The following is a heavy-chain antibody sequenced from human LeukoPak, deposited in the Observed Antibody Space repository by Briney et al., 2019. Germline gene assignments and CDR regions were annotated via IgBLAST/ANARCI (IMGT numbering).Heavy chain of an antibody. CDR1: GGSISSSSYY. Sequence: PSETLSLTCTVSGGSISSSSYYWGWIRQPPGKGLEWIGSIYYSGSTYYNPSLKSRVTISVDTSKNQFSLKLSSVTAADTAVYYCARLGDPDMPRSQGAFDIWGQGTMVTVSS. CDR3: ARLGDPDMPRSQGAFDI. CDR2: IYYSGST. J-gene: IGHJ3*02. V-gene: IGHV4-39*01. D-gene: IGHD2-15*01.